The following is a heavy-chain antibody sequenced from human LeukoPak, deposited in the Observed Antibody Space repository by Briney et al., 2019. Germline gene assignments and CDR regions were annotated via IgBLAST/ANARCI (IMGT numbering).Heavy chain of an antibody. CDR1: GFTFSDYS. Sequence: GGSLRHSCAASGFTFSDYSMNWVRQAPGMGLEWASSISSTGTYTHYANSVKGRFTISRDNAKNSLYLQMNTLRVDDTAVYYCARDLGGLPLGVPSWFDPWGPGTLVTVSS. J-gene: IGHJ5*02. V-gene: IGHV3-21*01. CDR2: ISSTGTYT. D-gene: IGHD2-8*01. CDR3: ARDLGGLPLGVPSWFDP.